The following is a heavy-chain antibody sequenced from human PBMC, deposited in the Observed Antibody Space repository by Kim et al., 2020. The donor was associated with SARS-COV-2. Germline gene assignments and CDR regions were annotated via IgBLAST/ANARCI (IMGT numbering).Heavy chain of an antibody. CDR2: IKQDGSEK. D-gene: IGHD3-22*01. CDR3: ARQPLNYYDSGHFDY. CDR1: GFTFSNYW. Sequence: GGSLRLSCATSGFTFSNYWMSWVRQAPGKGLEWVANIKQDGSEKCYVDSVKGRFTISRDNAKNSLYLQVNSLRAEDTAVYYCARQPLNYYDSGHFDYWGQRTLVTVSS. V-gene: IGHV3-7*03. J-gene: IGHJ4*02.